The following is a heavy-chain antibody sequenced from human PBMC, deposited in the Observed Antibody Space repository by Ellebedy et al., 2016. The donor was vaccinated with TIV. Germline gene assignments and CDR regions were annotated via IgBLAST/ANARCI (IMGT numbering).Heavy chain of an antibody. CDR3: ARGGSSNWYEAFDF. D-gene: IGHD6-13*01. J-gene: IGHJ4*02. V-gene: IGHV1-2*04. Sequence: AASVKVSCKASGYTFTDYYLHWVRQAPGQGLEWLGWINPNSGGTNFAPKFQGWVTLTRDTTITTAYMELSSLTSDDTATAGFYCARGGSSNWYEAFDFWGQGTLVTVSS. CDR2: INPNSGGT. CDR1: GYTFTDYY.